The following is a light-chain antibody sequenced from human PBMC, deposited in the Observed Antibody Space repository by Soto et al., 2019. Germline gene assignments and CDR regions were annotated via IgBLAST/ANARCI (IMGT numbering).Light chain of an antibody. CDR2: GAS. CDR1: RSVSSRY. J-gene: IGKJ3*01. Sequence: EIVLTQSPGTLSLSPGERATLSCRASRSVSSRYLAWYQQQPGQAPRLLIYGASSRATGIPDRFSGSGSGTDFTLSISRLEPDDFAVYYCQQYGSFPITFGPGTKVDIK. V-gene: IGKV3-20*01. CDR3: QQYGSFPIT.